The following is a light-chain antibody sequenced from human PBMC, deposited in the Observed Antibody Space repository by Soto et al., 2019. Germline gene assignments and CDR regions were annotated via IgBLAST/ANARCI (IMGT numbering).Light chain of an antibody. V-gene: IGKV1-12*01. CDR1: QGISIW. CDR3: QQANSSPFT. Sequence: DVQMTQSPSSVSASVGDRVTITCRASQGISIWVAWYQQKPGNPPKLLIYAASSLQRGVPSRFSGSGSGTDFTLTISRLQPEDFATYYCQQANSSPFTFGPGTKVDSK. CDR2: AAS. J-gene: IGKJ3*01.